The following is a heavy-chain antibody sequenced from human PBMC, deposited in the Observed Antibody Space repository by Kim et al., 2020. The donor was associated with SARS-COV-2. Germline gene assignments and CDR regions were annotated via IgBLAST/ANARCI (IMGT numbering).Heavy chain of an antibody. Sequence: GGSLRLSCAASGFTFSSYAMHWVRQAPGKGLEWVAVISYDGSNKYYADSVKGRFTISRDNSKNTLYLQMNSLRAEDTAVYYCARVHYYDSSGYAHPPPSLYYFDDWDQGTLVTVSS. V-gene: IGHV3-30*04. CDR3: ARVHYYDSSGYAHPPPSLYYFDD. CDR2: ISYDGSNK. J-gene: IGHJ4*02. D-gene: IGHD3-22*01. CDR1: GFTFSSYA.